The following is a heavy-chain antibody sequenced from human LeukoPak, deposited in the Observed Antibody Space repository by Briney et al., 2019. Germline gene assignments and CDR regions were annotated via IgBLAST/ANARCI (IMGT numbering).Heavy chain of an antibody. J-gene: IGHJ4*02. D-gene: IGHD2-21*01. CDR1: GFTLSNYG. CDR2: ISGSGGST. CDR3: ANEGSIVAAPLDY. V-gene: IGHV3-23*01. Sequence: PGGSLRLSCTASGFTLSNYGMHWVRQAPGKGLEWVSAISGSGGSTYYADSVKGRFTISRDNSKNTLYLQMNSLRAEDTAVYYCANEGSIVAAPLDYWGQGTLVTVSS.